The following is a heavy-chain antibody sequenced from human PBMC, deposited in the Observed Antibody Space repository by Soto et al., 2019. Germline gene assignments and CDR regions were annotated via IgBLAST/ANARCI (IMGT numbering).Heavy chain of an antibody. CDR1: GYSFTSYW. J-gene: IGHJ4*02. CDR3: AMALAGSAYAYYFDY. CDR2: IYPGDSDT. Sequence: GESLKISCKGSGYSFTSYWIGWVRQMPGKGLEWMGIIYPGDSDTRYSPSFQGQVTISADKSISTAYLQWSSLKASDTAMYYCAMALAGSAYAYYFDYWGQGTLVTVSS. D-gene: IGHD3-10*01. V-gene: IGHV5-51*01.